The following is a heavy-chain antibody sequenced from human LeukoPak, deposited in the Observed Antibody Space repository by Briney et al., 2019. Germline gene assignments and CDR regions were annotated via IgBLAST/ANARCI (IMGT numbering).Heavy chain of an antibody. J-gene: IGHJ4*02. CDR3: AREMNYDDYRTSDY. CDR1: GYTFTGYY. Sequence: ASVTVSCKASGYTFTGYYMHWVRQAPGQGFEWLGRVDSKSGDTNYAQKFQGRVTMTRDTSISTVYMQLISLRSDDTAVYYCAREMNYDDYRTSDYWGQGTLVTVSS. CDR2: VDSKSGDT. V-gene: IGHV1-2*02. D-gene: IGHD4-17*01.